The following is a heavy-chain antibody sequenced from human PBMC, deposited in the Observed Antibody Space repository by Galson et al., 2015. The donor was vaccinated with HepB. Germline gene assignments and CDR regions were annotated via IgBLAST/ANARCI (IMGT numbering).Heavy chain of an antibody. CDR2: IWYDGSNK. D-gene: IGHD5-18*01. Sequence: SLRLSCAASGFTFSSYGMHWVRQAPGKGLEWVAVIWYDGSNKYYADSVKGRFTISRDNSKNTLYLQMNSLRAEDTAVYYCARGAGHNYGYLDYWGQGTLVTVSS. CDR3: ARGAGHNYGYLDY. J-gene: IGHJ4*02. V-gene: IGHV3-33*01. CDR1: GFTFSSYG.